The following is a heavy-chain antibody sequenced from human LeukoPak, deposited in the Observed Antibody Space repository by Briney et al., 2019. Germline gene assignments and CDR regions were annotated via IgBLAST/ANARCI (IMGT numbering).Heavy chain of an antibody. D-gene: IGHD6-13*01. V-gene: IGHV4-59*11. Sequence: PSETLSLTCSVSGDSISMHYWSWIRQPPGKGLEWIGYIDHTGSTNYNPSLNSRVTISRDTSKNHFSLELSSVTAADTAVYFCARGRVSSSSWSSTYYYYFYMDVRGKGTTVTVSS. CDR2: IDHTGST. CDR3: ARGRVSSSSWSSTYYYYFYMDV. CDR1: GDSISMHY. J-gene: IGHJ6*03.